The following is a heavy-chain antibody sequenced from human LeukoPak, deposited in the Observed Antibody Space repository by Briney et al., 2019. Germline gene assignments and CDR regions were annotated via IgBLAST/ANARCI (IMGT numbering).Heavy chain of an antibody. V-gene: IGHV1-24*01. CDR3: ATRARRPNIYDY. CDR1: GYTLTELS. J-gene: IGHJ4*02. CDR2: FDPEDGET. Sequence: ASVTVSCKVCGYTLTELSMHWVRQAPGKGLAWMGGFDPEDGETIYAQKFQGRVTMTEDTSTDTAYMELSSLRSEDTAVYYCATRARRPNIYDYWGQGTLVTVSS. D-gene: IGHD2/OR15-2a*01.